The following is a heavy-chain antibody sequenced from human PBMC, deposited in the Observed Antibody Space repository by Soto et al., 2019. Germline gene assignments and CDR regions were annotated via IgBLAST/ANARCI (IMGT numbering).Heavy chain of an antibody. CDR3: ARHHGSPGSYFGMDV. V-gene: IGHV5-51*01. Sequence: PGESLKISCKGSGYSFSSYWINWVRQMPGKGLEWTGIIYPGDSDTRYSPSFQGQVTSSADKSISTAYLQWRSLKASDTAMYYCARHHGSPGSYFGMDVWGQGTTVTVSS. D-gene: IGHD6-13*01. CDR2: IYPGDSDT. CDR1: GYSFSSYW. J-gene: IGHJ6*02.